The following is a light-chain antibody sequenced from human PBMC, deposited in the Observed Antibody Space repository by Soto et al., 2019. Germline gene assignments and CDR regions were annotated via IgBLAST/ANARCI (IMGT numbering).Light chain of an antibody. CDR3: CSFAGPQSFEV. Sequence: PRTQPRWVSGSPGQSCTISCTGTISDLGGYTYVSWYQQHPGKAPKVIIYDVSERPSGVPDRFSGSKYGNTASLTISGLQPEDEADYYCCSFAGPQSFEVFGEGTKVTVL. V-gene: IGLV2-11*01. CDR2: DVS. CDR1: ISDLGGYTY. J-gene: IGLJ1*01.